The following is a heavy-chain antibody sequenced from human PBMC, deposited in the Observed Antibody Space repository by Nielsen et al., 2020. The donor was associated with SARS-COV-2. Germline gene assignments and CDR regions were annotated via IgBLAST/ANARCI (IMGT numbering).Heavy chain of an antibody. D-gene: IGHD6-13*01. Sequence: GESLKISCAASGFTFSSLWMSWVRQVPGKGLEWVADIKPDGSEKVYVDSVKGRFTISRDNSKNTLYLQMNSLRAEDTAVYYCAKDESYSYSSSWIDYWGQGTLVTVSS. CDR1: GFTFSSLW. V-gene: IGHV3-7*01. J-gene: IGHJ4*02. CDR2: IKPDGSEK. CDR3: AKDESYSYSSSWIDY.